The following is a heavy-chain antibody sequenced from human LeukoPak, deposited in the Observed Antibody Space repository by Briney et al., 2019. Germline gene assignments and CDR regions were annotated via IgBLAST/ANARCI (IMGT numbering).Heavy chain of an antibody. V-gene: IGHV4-34*01. D-gene: IGHD2-2*01. CDR3: ARGKVRYCSSTSCYSNWFDP. CDR2: INHSGST. Sequence: PSETLSLTCAVYGGSFSGYYWSWIRQPPGKGLEWIGEINHSGSTNYNPSLKSRATISVDTSKNQFSLKLSSVTAADTAVYYCARGKVRYCSSTSCYSNWFDPWGQETLVTVSS. J-gene: IGHJ5*02. CDR1: GGSFSGYY.